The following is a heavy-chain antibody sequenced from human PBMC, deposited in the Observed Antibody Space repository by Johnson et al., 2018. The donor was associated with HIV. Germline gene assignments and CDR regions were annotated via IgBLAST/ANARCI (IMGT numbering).Heavy chain of an antibody. CDR3: ARDGNAGSPGNDAFDI. D-gene: IGHD1-14*01. J-gene: IGHJ3*02. Sequence: QVQLVESGGGVVQPGRSLRLSCAASGISFSDYYMSWIRQAPGKGLEWVSYISSGGSSIYYADSVRGRFTISRDNAKNSLYLQMNSLRAEDTALYYCARDGNAGSPGNDAFDIWGQGTMVTVSS. V-gene: IGHV3-11*01. CDR2: ISSGGSSI. CDR1: GISFSDYY.